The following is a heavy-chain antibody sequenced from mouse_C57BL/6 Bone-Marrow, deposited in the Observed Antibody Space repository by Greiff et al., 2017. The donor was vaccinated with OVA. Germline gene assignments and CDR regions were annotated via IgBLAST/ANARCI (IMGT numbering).Heavy chain of an antibody. J-gene: IGHJ1*03. CDR3: ARYRYFDV. CDR1: GYAFSSSW. V-gene: IGHV1-82*01. CDR2: IYPGDGDT. Sequence: QVQLKESGPELVKPGASVKISCKASGYAFSSSWMNWVKQRPGKGLEWIGRIYPGDGDTNYNGKFKGKATLTADKSSSTAYMQLSSLTSEDSAVYYCARYRYFDVWGTGTTVTVSS.